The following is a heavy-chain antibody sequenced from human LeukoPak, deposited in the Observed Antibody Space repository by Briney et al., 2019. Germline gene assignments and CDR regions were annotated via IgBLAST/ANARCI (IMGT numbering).Heavy chain of an antibody. CDR1: GYTFTSYG. J-gene: IGHJ4*02. D-gene: IGHD3-3*01. Sequence: GASVKVSCKASGYTFTSYGISWVRQAPGQGLEWMGWISAYNGNTNYAQKLQGRVTMTTDTSTSTAYMKLRSLRSDDTAVYYCARDYDFWSGYYSGGLSERDGSLRFDYWGQGTLVTVSS. CDR2: ISAYNGNT. V-gene: IGHV1-18*01. CDR3: ARDYDFWSGYYSGGLSERDGSLRFDY.